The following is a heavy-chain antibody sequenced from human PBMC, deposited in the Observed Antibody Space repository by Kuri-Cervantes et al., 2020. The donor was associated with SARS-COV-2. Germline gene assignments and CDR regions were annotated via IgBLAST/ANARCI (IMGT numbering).Heavy chain of an antibody. CDR1: GGSISSYY. CDR2: IYYSGST. CDR3: ARKNYDYVWGSYRFHYFDY. J-gene: IGHJ4*02. D-gene: IGHD3-16*02. Sequence: SETLSLTCTVSGGSISSYYWSWIRQPPGKGLEWIGYIYYSGSTNYNPSLKSRVTISVDTSKNQFSLKLSSVTAADTAVYYCARKNYDYVWGSYRFHYFDYWGQGTLVTVSS. V-gene: IGHV4-59*01.